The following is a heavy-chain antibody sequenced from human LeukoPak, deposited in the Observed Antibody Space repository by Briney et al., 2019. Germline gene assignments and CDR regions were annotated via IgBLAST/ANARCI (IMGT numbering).Heavy chain of an antibody. CDR2: IYYSGTT. Sequence: SETLSLTCTVTGGSTTRYYWSWIRQPPGKGLEWIGYIYYSGTTNYNPSLRSRVTISVDTSQSQFSLKLDSVTAADTAVYHCASTLWSGSAHALDYWGQGTLVTVSS. CDR1: GGSTTRYY. CDR3: ASTLWSGSAHALDY. D-gene: IGHD3-3*01. V-gene: IGHV4-59*01. J-gene: IGHJ4*02.